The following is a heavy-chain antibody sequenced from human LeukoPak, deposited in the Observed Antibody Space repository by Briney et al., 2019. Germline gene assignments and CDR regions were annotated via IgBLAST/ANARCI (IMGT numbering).Heavy chain of an antibody. D-gene: IGHD2-15*01. CDR3: TTDSPYCGGGSCYGGWYWYIGDY. Sequence: TGGSLRLSCAASGFTFSSYAMSWVRQAPGKGLEWVGRIKSKTDGGTTDYAAPVKGRFTISRDDSKNTLYLQMNSLKTEDTAVYYCTTDSPYCGGGSCYGGWYWYIGDYWGQGTLVTVSS. J-gene: IGHJ4*02. CDR2: IKSKTDGGTT. V-gene: IGHV3-15*01. CDR1: GFTFSSYA.